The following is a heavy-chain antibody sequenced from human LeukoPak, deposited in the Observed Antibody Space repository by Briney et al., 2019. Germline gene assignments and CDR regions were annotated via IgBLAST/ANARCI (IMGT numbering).Heavy chain of an antibody. CDR1: GFSFSSYA. CDR3: AKATGTSRYGAIDY. D-gene: IGHD2-2*01. V-gene: IGHV3-23*01. CDR2: ICGSGGGT. J-gene: IGHJ4*02. Sequence: TGGSLRLSCAASGFSFSSYAMSWVRQAPGKGLEWVSVICGSGGGTHYADSVKGRFTISRDNSKNTLYLQMSSLRAEDTAVYYCAKATGTSRYGAIDYWGQGTLVTVSS.